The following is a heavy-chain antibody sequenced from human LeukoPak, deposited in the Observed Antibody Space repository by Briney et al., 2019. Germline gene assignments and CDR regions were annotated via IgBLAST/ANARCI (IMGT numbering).Heavy chain of an antibody. Sequence: GASVKVSCKASGYTFTGYYMHWVRQAPGQGLEWMGWINPNSGNTGYAQKFQGRVTMTRNTSISTAYMELSSLRSEDTAVYYCARLVYDFWSGYYGYYFDYWGQGTLVTVSS. V-gene: IGHV1-8*02. D-gene: IGHD3-3*01. J-gene: IGHJ4*02. CDR1: GYTFTGYY. CDR3: ARLVYDFWSGYYGYYFDY. CDR2: INPNSGNT.